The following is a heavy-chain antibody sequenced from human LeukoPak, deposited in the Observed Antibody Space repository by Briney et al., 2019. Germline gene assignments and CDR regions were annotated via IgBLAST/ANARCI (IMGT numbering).Heavy chain of an antibody. J-gene: IGHJ4*02. CDR3: ATSVDLIPATGFYY. CDR2: ISGSGGST. V-gene: IGHV3-23*01. CDR1: GFTFRSYA. Sequence: GGSLRLSCAASGFTFRSYAMSWVRQAPGKGLEWVSAISGSGGSTYYADSVKGRFTISRDNSKNTLYLQMNSLRAEDMAVYYCATSVDLIPATGFYYWGQVTLVTVSS. D-gene: IGHD3-16*01.